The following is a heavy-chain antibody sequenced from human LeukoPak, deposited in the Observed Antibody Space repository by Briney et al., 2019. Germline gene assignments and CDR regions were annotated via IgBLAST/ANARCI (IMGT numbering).Heavy chain of an antibody. CDR2: ISSSSSTI. D-gene: IGHD3-10*01. V-gene: IGHV3-48*01. CDR3: VMMVRGVRTHYYFDY. Sequence: GGSLRLSCAASGFTFSSYSMNWVRQAPGKGLEWVSYISSSSSTIYYADSVKGRFTISRDNAKNSLYLQMNSLRAEDTAVYYCVMMVRGVRTHYYFDYWGQGTLVTVSS. J-gene: IGHJ4*02. CDR1: GFTFSSYS.